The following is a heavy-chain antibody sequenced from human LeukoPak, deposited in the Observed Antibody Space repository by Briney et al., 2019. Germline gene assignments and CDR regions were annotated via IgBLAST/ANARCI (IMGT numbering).Heavy chain of an antibody. Sequence: GGSLRLSCAASGFTFRTYYMSWVGPAPGRGLEGVANIRKDGREKYYVDTVKGRFTISRDNAKDSLYLQMNSLRAEDTALYYCARGGSYGGYHSYWGQGTLVTVSS. CDR3: ARGGSYGGYHSY. J-gene: IGHJ4*02. CDR2: IRKDGREK. V-gene: IGHV3-7*01. D-gene: IGHD4-23*01. CDR1: GFTFRTYY.